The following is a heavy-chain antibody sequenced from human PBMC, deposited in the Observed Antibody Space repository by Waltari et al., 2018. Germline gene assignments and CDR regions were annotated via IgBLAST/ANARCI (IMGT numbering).Heavy chain of an antibody. CDR2: INHSGST. D-gene: IGHD3-22*01. Sequence: QVQLQQWGAGLLKPSETLSLTCAVYGGSFSGYSWSWIRQPPGKGLEWIGEINHSGSTNYNQSLKSRVTISVDTSKNQFSLKLSSVTAADTAVYYCARGPPSYEIVVVTIIGSYYFDYWGQGTLVTVSS. CDR3: ARGPPSYEIVVVTIIGSYYFDY. CDR1: GGSFSGYS. J-gene: IGHJ4*02. V-gene: IGHV4-34*01.